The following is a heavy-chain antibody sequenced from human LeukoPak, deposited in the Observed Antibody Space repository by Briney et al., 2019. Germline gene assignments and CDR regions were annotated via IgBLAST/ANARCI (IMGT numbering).Heavy chain of an antibody. D-gene: IGHD5-18*01. CDR1: GFTFGSHA. CDR3: GKTTVGYSSGQKPAWPVDY. Sequence: GRSLRLSCEASGFTFGSHAMYWVRQAPGKGLEWVAGIFGSGGSPRYADSVKGRFTISRDNSRNTVYLQINSLRADDTAVYYCGKTTVGYSSGQKPAWPVDYWGQGTLVTVSS. CDR2: IFGSGGSP. J-gene: IGHJ4*02. V-gene: IGHV3-23*01.